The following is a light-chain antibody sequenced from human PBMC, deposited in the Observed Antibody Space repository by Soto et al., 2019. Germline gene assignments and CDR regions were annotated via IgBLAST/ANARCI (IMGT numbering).Light chain of an antibody. J-gene: IGLJ1*01. V-gene: IGLV2-8*01. CDR1: SNDVGAYNY. Sequence: SALTQPPSASGSPGQSVTISCIGTSNDVGAYNYVSWYQQHPGKVPKLMIYEVSKRPSGVPDRFSASKSGNTASLTVSGLQAEDEADYYCSSHGGSNNFYVFGTGTKVTVL. CDR3: SSHGGSNNFYV. CDR2: EVS.